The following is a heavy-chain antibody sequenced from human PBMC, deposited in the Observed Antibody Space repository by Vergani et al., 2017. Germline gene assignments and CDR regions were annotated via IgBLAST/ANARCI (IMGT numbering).Heavy chain of an antibody. CDR1: GGSISSSSYY. V-gene: IGHV4-39*07. CDR2: IYYSGST. J-gene: IGHJ2*01. CDR3: ARGGRRYFDL. Sequence: QLQLQESGPGLVKPSETLSLTCTVSGGSISSSSYYWGWIRQPPGKGLEWIGSIYYSGSTYYNPSLKSRVTMSVDTSKNQFSLKLNSVTAADTAVYYCARGGRRYFDLWGRGTLVTVSS.